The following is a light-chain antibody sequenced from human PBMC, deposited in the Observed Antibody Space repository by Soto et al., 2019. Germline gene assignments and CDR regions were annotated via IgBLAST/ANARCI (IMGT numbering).Light chain of an antibody. CDR3: QQRSNWPLT. J-gene: IGKJ4*01. CDR1: QTVGRSF. V-gene: IGKV3D-20*02. Sequence: EIVLTQSPGIMYLSPGERATLSCRASQTVGRSFLAWYQQKPGQSPRLLIYDASNRATGIPARFSGSGSGTDFTLTISSLEPEDFAVYYCQQRSNWPLTFGGGTKVDIK. CDR2: DAS.